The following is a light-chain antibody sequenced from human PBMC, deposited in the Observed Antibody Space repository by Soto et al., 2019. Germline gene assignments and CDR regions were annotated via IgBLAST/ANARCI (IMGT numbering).Light chain of an antibody. V-gene: IGKV3D-15*01. CDR3: QQYNKWPAEIT. J-gene: IGKJ5*01. CDR2: GAS. Sequence: ETVMTQSPATLSVSPVERATLSCMASQSVRTKLAWYQQKPGQAPRLLIYGASSRATGIPARFSGSGSGTEFTLTISSLQSEDSGVYYCQQYNKWPAEITFGQGTRLEI. CDR1: QSVRTK.